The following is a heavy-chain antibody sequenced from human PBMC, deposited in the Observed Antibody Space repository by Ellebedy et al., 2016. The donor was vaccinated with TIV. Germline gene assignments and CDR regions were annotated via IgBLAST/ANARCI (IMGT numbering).Heavy chain of an antibody. CDR2: ISGSGGST. D-gene: IGHD2-15*01. CDR3: AKPLLRKGDAFDI. CDR1: GFTFSSYA. Sequence: GESLKISCAASGFTFSSYAMSWVRQAPGKGLEWVSAISGSGGSTYYADSVKGRFTISRDNSKNTLYLQMNSLRAEETAVYYCAKPLLRKGDAFDIWGQGTMVTVSS. J-gene: IGHJ3*02. V-gene: IGHV3-23*01.